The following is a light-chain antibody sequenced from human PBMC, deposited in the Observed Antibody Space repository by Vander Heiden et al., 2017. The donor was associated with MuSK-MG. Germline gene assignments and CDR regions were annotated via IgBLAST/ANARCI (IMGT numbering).Light chain of an antibody. CDR1: QSLLHSNGYKY. V-gene: IGKV2-28*01. Sequence: IVMTQSPLSLPVTPGEPASISCRSSQSLLHSNGYKYLDWYLQKPGQSPQLLIFLGSNRASGVPDRFSGSGSGTNFTLTISRVEAEDVGIYYCMQALQIPPTFGPGTKVDIK. CDR3: MQALQIPPT. CDR2: LGS. J-gene: IGKJ3*01.